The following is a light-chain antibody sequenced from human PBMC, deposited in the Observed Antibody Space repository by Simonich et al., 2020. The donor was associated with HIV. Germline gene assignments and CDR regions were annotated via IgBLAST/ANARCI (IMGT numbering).Light chain of an antibody. CDR1: QSVSSY. J-gene: IGKJ1*01. V-gene: IGKV3-20*01. CDR3: QQYGSSPWT. CDR2: DAS. Sequence: EVVLTQSPATLSLSPGKRATLSCRASQSVSSYLAWYQQKPGQAPRLLIYDASKRATGIPDRFSGSGSGTDFTLTISRLEPEDFAVYYCQQYGSSPWTFGQGTKVEIK.